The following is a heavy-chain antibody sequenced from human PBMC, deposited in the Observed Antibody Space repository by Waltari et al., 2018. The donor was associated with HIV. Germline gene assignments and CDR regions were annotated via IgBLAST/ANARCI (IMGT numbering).Heavy chain of an antibody. J-gene: IGHJ4*02. CDR2: IYYSGST. D-gene: IGHD3-10*01. CDR1: GGSISSSSYY. CDR3: ARGSDYYGSGSYYNLGPYYFDY. V-gene: IGHV4-39*01. Sequence: QLQLQESGPGLVKPSETLSLTCTVPGGSISSSSYYWGWIRQPPGKGLEWIGSIYYSGSTYYNPSLKSRVTISVDTSKNQFSLKLSSVTAADTAVYYCARGSDYYGSGSYYNLGPYYFDYWGQGTLVTVSS.